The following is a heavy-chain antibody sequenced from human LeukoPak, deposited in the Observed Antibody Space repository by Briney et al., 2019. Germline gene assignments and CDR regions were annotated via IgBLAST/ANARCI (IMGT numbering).Heavy chain of an antibody. D-gene: IGHD4-23*01. Sequence: GGSLRLSCAASGFIFSNYGMNWVRQAPGKGLEWVAAISASGSATSYADSVKGRFTISRDNSKNSLYLQMNSLRAEDTAIYYCARDSPDYGGKGFDYWGQGTLVTVSS. CDR2: ISASGSAT. V-gene: IGHV3-23*01. CDR3: ARDSPDYGGKGFDY. CDR1: GFIFSNYG. J-gene: IGHJ4*02.